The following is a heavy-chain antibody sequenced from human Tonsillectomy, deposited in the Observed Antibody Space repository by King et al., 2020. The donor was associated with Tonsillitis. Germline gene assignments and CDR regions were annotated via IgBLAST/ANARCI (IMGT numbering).Heavy chain of an antibody. CDR1: GFTFSSYE. CDR2: ISSSGSTI. J-gene: IGHJ4*02. D-gene: IGHD3-10*01. V-gene: IGHV3-48*03. CDR3: AKGGFSGFNDY. Sequence: DVQLVESGGGLVQPGGSLRLSCAASGFTFSSYEMNWVRQAPGKGLEWVSYISSSGSTIYYADSVKGRFTISRDNAKNSLYLQMNSLRAEDTAVYYCAKGGFSGFNDYWGQGTLVTVSS.